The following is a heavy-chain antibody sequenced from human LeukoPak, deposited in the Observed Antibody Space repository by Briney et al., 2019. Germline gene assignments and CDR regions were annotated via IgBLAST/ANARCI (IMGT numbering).Heavy chain of an antibody. CDR1: GYTFTRHY. CDR3: ARDNSLEDMAWWFDP. D-gene: IGHD5-24*01. CDR2: INPSGNMA. Sequence: ASVKVSCKSSGYTFTRHYMHWVRQAPGQGLEWMGLINPSGNMAWSAQKFQGRVTLTRDMSTTTDYMELSSLRSEDTAVYYCARDNSLEDMAWWFDPWGQGTLVIVSS. J-gene: IGHJ5*02. V-gene: IGHV1-46*01.